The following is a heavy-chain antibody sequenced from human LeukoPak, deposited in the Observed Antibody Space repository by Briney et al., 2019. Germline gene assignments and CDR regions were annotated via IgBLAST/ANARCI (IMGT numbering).Heavy chain of an antibody. V-gene: IGHV1-18*01. J-gene: IGHJ4*02. D-gene: IGHD2-21*02. Sequence: ASVTVSCTVSGYTFTSYGISWVRQAPGQGLEWMGWISAYNGNTNYAQKLQGRVTMTTDTSTSTAYMELRSLRSDDTAVYYCARGTCGGDCYSMGYYFDYWGQGTLVTVSS. CDR1: GYTFTSYG. CDR3: ARGTCGGDCYSMGYYFDY. CDR2: ISAYNGNT.